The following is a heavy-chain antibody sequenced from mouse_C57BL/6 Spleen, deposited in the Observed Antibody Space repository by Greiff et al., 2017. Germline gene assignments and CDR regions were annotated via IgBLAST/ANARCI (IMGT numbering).Heavy chain of an antibody. CDR1: GYAFSSYW. Sequence: QVQLKESGAELVKPGASVKISCKASGYAFSSYWMNWVKQRPGTGLEWIGQIYPGDGDTNYNGKFKGKATLTADKSSSTAYMQLSSLTSEDSAVYFCARSPITTVVAPAYWGQGTLVTVSA. V-gene: IGHV1-80*01. CDR3: ARSPITTVVAPAY. CDR2: IYPGDGDT. J-gene: IGHJ3*01. D-gene: IGHD1-1*01.